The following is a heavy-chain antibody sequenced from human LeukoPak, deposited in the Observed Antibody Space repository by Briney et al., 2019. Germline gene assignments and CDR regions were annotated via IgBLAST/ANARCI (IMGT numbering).Heavy chain of an antibody. V-gene: IGHV4-39*01. CDR3: ARHGDNSSWYVAY. Sequence: SETPSLTCTVSGGSISSNNYYWGWIRQPPGKGLEWIGSIYYSGSTYYNPSLKSRVTISVDTSKNQFSLKLSSVTAADTAVYYWARHGDNSSWYVAYWGQGTLVTVSS. CDR1: GGSISSNNYY. J-gene: IGHJ4*02. CDR2: IYYSGST. D-gene: IGHD6-13*01.